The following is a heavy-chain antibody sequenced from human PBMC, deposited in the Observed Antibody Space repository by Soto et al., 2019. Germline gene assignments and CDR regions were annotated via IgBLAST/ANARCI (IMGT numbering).Heavy chain of an antibody. CDR1: GGSFSGYY. D-gene: IGHD2-2*01. V-gene: IGHV4-59*01. Sequence: PSETLSLTCAVYGGSFSGYYWSWIRQPPGKGLEWIGYIYYIGSTNYNPSLKSRVTISVDTSKNQFSLKLSSVTAADTAVYYCARGLRRQLLNWFDPWGQGTLVTV. CDR2: IYYIGST. J-gene: IGHJ5*02. CDR3: ARGLRRQLLNWFDP.